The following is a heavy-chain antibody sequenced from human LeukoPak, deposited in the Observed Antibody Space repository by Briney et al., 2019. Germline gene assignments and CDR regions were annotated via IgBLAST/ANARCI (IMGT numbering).Heavy chain of an antibody. CDR3: AKGTISGIPAAIPFDY. Sequence: GGSLRLSGAASGFTFSSYDMHWVRQAPGKGLEWVTFIRYDGSNKYYADSVKGRFTISRDNSKNTLYLQMNSLRAEDTAVYYCAKGTISGIPAAIPFDYWGQGTLVTVSS. CDR2: IRYDGSNK. CDR1: GFTFSSYD. D-gene: IGHD2-2*01. J-gene: IGHJ4*02. V-gene: IGHV3-30*02.